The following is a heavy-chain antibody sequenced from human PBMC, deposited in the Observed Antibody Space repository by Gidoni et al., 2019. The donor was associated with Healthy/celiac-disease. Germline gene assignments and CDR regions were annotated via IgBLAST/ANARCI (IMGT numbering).Heavy chain of an antibody. V-gene: IGHV3-9*01. CDR3: AKGRSLGPQWLVYFQH. Sequence: EVQLVESGGGLVQPGRSLRLSCAASGFTFDDYAMHWVRQAPGKGLEWVSGISWNSGSIGYADSVKGRFTISRDNAKNSLYLQMNSLRAEDTALYYCAKGRSLGPQWLVYFQHWGQGTLVTVSS. D-gene: IGHD6-19*01. CDR1: GFTFDDYA. J-gene: IGHJ1*01. CDR2: ISWNSGSI.